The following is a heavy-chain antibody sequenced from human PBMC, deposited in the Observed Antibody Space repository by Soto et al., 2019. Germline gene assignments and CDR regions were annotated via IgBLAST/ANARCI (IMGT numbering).Heavy chain of an antibody. V-gene: IGHV3-74*01. CDR1: GFTFTNYW. Sequence: GGSLRLSCAASGFTFTNYWMHWIRQAPGKGLVWVSRTNSDGSSTTYADAVKGRFTVSRDNAKNMFFLQMNSLRAEDTAVYYCARHDSGTDFWGRGTLVTVSS. CDR2: TNSDGSST. J-gene: IGHJ4*02. CDR3: ARHDSGTDF. D-gene: IGHD6-19*01.